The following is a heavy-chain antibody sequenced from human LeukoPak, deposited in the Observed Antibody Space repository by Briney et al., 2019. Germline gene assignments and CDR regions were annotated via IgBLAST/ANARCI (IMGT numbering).Heavy chain of an antibody. D-gene: IGHD3-10*02. CDR1: GGSVSSGSYY. CDR2: IYYRGST. CDR3: ARDVRAVAGNYYFDY. V-gene: IGHV4-61*01. J-gene: IGHJ4*02. Sequence: KPSETLSLTCIVSGGSVSSGSYYWSWIRQPPGKGLEWIGYIYYRGSTNYNPSLKSRVTLSVDTSKNQFSLKLSSVTAADTAVYYCARDVRAVAGNYYFDYWGQGTLVTVSS.